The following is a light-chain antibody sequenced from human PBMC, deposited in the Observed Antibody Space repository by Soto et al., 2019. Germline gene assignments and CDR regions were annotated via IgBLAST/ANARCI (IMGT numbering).Light chain of an antibody. V-gene: IGKV3-11*01. CDR3: QQRSNWPPT. CDR1: QSVSSY. CDR2: DAS. J-gene: IGKJ4*01. Sequence: DIVLTQSPATLSLSPGERATLSCRASQSVSSYLAWYQEKPGQAPRLLIYDASNRATGIPARFSGSGSGTDFTLTISSLEPEDCAVYYCQQRSNWPPTFGGGTKVEIK.